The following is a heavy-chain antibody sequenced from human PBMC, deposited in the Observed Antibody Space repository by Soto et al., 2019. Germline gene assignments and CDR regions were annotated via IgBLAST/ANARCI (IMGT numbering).Heavy chain of an antibody. V-gene: IGHV3-53*04. Sequence: PGGSLRLSCAASGFTVSSNYMNWARQAPGKGLEWVSVFYSGGSTYYADSVKGRFTISRHNSKNTLYLQMNSLRAEDTAVYYCARDFYDFWSGSMDVWGKGTTVTVSS. CDR3: ARDFYDFWSGSMDV. CDR1: GFTVSSNY. D-gene: IGHD3-3*01. J-gene: IGHJ6*03. CDR2: FYSGGST.